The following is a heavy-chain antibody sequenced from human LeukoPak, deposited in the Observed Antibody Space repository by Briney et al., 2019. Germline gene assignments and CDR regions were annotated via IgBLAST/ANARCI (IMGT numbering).Heavy chain of an antibody. CDR3: VLMVRGGDY. Sequence: GGSLRLSCAASGFPFSTYWMHWVRQVPGTGLMWVSRSDGDGNTRDYADSVKGRFTISRDKAKSTLYLQMNSLRVEATAVYYCVLMVRGGDYWGQGTQVTVSS. CDR2: SDGDGNTR. D-gene: IGHD3-10*01. V-gene: IGHV3-74*01. CDR1: GFPFSTYW. J-gene: IGHJ4*02.